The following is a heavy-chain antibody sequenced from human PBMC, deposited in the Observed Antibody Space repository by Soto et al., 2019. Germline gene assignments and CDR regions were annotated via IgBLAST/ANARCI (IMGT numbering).Heavy chain of an antibody. Sequence: EVQLVESGGGLVQPGGSLRLSCAASGFTVSSNYMSWVRQAPGKGLEWVSVIYSGGSTYYADSVKGRFTISRDNSKTTLLLQMNSLRAEGTAVYYCARDRSTIYAFDIWGQGTMVTVSS. CDR1: GFTVSSNY. J-gene: IGHJ3*02. CDR2: IYSGGST. CDR3: ARDRSTIYAFDI. D-gene: IGHD3-3*01. V-gene: IGHV3-66*01.